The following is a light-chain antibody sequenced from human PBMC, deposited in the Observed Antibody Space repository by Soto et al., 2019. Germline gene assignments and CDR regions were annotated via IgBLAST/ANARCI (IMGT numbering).Light chain of an antibody. Sequence: EILFTQSPATLSLSPGERVTLSCRASQSVSSYLAWYQQKPGQAPRLLIYDASNRDTGIPARFSGSGSGTDFTLTISSLEPEDFEVYYCQQRSDSPITFGQGTRLEIK. J-gene: IGKJ5*01. CDR1: QSVSSY. V-gene: IGKV3-11*01. CDR3: QQRSDSPIT. CDR2: DAS.